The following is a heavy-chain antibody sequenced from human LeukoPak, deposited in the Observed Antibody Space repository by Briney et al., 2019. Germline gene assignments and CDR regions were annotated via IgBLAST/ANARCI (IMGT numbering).Heavy chain of an antibody. J-gene: IGHJ4*02. CDR3: ARGPRYFDWLLYYFDY. Sequence: TGGSLRLSCAASGFTFSSYSMNWVRQAPGKGLEWVANIAQDGSEEYYLDSVKGRFTISRDNAKNSLDLQMNSLRAEDTAVYFCARGPRYFDWLLYYFDYWGQGTLVTVSS. V-gene: IGHV3-7*01. D-gene: IGHD3-9*01. CDR2: IAQDGSEE. CDR1: GFTFSSYS.